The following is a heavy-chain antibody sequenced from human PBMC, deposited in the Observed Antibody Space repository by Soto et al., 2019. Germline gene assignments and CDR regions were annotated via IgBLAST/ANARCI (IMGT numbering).Heavy chain of an antibody. Sequence: SDTLSPTFSFSGCPIRTSSSHGGWSRHPPGKGLDWIGSIYYSGSTYYNPSLKSRVTISVDTSKNQFSLKLSSVTAADTAVYYCARHYRSHITIFGVVILNWFDPWGQG. CDR3: ARHYRSHITIFGVVILNWFDP. CDR2: IYYSGST. V-gene: IGHV4-39*01. D-gene: IGHD3-3*01. J-gene: IGHJ5*02. CDR1: GCPIRTSSSH.